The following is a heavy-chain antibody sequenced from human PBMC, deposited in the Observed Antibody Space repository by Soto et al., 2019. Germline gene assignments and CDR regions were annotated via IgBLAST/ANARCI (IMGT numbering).Heavy chain of an antibody. Sequence: PGGSLRLSCAASGFTFSSYWMNWVRQAPGKGLEWVANIKQDGSEKYYVDSVKGRFTISRDNARNSLYLQMNSLRVEDTAVYHCARDWIINSWGRGTLVTVSS. CDR3: ARDWIINS. CDR1: GFTFSSYW. J-gene: IGHJ4*02. V-gene: IGHV3-7*01. D-gene: IGHD3-10*01. CDR2: IKQDGSEK.